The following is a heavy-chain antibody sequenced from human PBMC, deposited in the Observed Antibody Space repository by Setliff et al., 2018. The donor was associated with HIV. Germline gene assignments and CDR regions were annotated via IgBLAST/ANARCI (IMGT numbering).Heavy chain of an antibody. Sequence: ASVKVSCKTSGYMFIAYGMSWVRRAPGQGREWMGWIGPYNGRTEYAQEFQGRVSLTIDTSASTAYMELRSLRSDEDTAVYYCAKVFAFGVDAFDIWGQGTVVTVSS. V-gene: IGHV1-18*01. CDR3: AKVFAFGVDAFDI. J-gene: IGHJ3*02. D-gene: IGHD3-10*01. CDR1: GYMFIAYG. CDR2: IGPYNGRT.